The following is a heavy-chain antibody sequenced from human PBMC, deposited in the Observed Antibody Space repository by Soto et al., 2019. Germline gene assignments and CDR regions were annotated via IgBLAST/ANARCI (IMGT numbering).Heavy chain of an antibody. CDR3: AKDMRGHYDFWSGYYTGWDY. V-gene: IGHV3-23*01. J-gene: IGHJ4*02. CDR1: GFTFSSYA. Sequence: GGSLRLSCAASGFTFSSYAMSWVRQAPGKGLEWVSAISGSGGSTYYADSVKGRFTISRDNSKNTLYLQMNSLRAEDTAVYYCAKDMRGHYDFWSGYYTGWDYWGQGTLVTVSS. CDR2: ISGSGGST. D-gene: IGHD3-3*01.